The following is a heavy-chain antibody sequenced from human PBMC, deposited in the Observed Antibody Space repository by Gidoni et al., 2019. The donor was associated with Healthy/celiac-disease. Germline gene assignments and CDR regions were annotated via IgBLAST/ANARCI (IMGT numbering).Heavy chain of an antibody. V-gene: IGHV4-38-2*02. CDR2: IYHSGST. D-gene: IGHD6-19*01. J-gene: IGHJ5*02. CDR1: GYSLSSGYY. CDR3: AREGSGWYNWFDP. Sequence: QVQLQESGPGLVQPSETLSLTCPVSGYSLSSGYYWGWIRQPPGTGLEWIGSIYHSGSTYYNPSLKSRVTISVDTSKKQFSLKLSSVTAADTAVYYGAREGSGWYNWFDPWGQGTLVTVSS.